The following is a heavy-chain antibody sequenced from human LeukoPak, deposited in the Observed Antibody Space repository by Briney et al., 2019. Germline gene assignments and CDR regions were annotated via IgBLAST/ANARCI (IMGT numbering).Heavy chain of an antibody. Sequence: GGSLRLSCAASGFTFSSYAMNWVRQAPGKGLEWVSDINGSGASTYYADSVKGRFTISRDNSKNTLYLQMNSLRAEDTAVYYCAKKYNTGLDPWGQGTLVTVSS. J-gene: IGHJ5*02. CDR3: AKKYNTGLDP. CDR2: INGSGAST. D-gene: IGHD1-14*01. CDR1: GFTFSSYA. V-gene: IGHV3-23*01.